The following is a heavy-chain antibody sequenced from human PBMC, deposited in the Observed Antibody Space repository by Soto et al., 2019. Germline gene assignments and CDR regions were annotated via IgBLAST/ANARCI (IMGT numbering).Heavy chain of an antibody. CDR2: ITRDGYNK. CDR3: TKSRGGSSSVGMDY. CDR1: GFIFKNYA. Sequence: PGGSLRLSCAGSGFIFKNYALNWVRQAPGKGLEWVASITRDGYNKYYADSVKGRFTISRDNSRDTLSLQITALRTQDSSIYYCTKSRGGSSSVGMDYWGQGTRVTVSS. J-gene: IGHJ4*02. V-gene: IGHV3-30*04. D-gene: IGHD6-6*01.